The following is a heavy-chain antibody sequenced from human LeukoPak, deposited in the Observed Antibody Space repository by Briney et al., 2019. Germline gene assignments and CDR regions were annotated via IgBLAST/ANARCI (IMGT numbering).Heavy chain of an antibody. Sequence: GGSLRLSCAASGFTFSSYWMSWVRQAPGKGLEWVANIKQDGSEKNYVDSVKGRFTISRDNAKNSLYLQMNSLRAEDTAVYYCARDSHASSWYQDFWGQGTLVTVSS. CDR1: GFTFSSYW. V-gene: IGHV3-7*03. D-gene: IGHD6-13*01. J-gene: IGHJ4*02. CDR3: ARDSHASSWYQDF. CDR2: IKQDGSEK.